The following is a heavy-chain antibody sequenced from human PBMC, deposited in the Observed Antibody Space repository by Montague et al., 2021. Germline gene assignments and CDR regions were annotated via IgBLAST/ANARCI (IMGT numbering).Heavy chain of an antibody. V-gene: IGHV4-59*08. Sequence: SETLSPTCTVSSGSIFHAHWSWVRQPPGKGLESLGSMFYGGATSNNPSLKSRVTMSIDTSTNQFSLKPSFVTAADTAVYYCSKQDYFVSGTSYKGFDPWGQGILVTVSS. J-gene: IGHJ5*02. CDR1: SGSIFHAH. CDR2: MFYGGAT. CDR3: SKQDYFVSGTSYKGFDP. D-gene: IGHD3-10*01.